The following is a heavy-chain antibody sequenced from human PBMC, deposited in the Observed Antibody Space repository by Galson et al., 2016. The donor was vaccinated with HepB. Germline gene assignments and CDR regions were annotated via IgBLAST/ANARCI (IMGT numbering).Heavy chain of an antibody. J-gene: IGHJ5*02. CDR3: ARDRAVTPRLGCPRS. V-gene: IGHV3-23*01. Sequence: SLRLSCAASGFTFSSYGMHWVRQAPGKGLEWVSVIFGSGGGAYYAEAVKGRFTISRDNSKNTLSLQMNSLRPEDTAIYYCARDRAVTPRLGCPRSWGQGILVTVSA. D-gene: IGHD2-21*02. CDR2: IFGSGGGA. CDR1: GFTFSSYG.